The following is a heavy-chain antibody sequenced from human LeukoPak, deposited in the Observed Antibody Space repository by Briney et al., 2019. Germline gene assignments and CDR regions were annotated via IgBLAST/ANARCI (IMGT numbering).Heavy chain of an antibody. D-gene: IGHD2-8*01. J-gene: IGHJ4*02. CDR1: GLTVNSNY. CDR3: AKGPTNGQAFDY. Sequence: GGSLRLSCAASGLTVNSNYMNWVRQAPGKGLEWVAFIRYDGSNKYYADSVKGRFTISRDNSKNTLYLQMNSLRAEDTAVYYCAKGPTNGQAFDYWGQGTLVSVSS. CDR2: IRYDGSNK. V-gene: IGHV3-30*02.